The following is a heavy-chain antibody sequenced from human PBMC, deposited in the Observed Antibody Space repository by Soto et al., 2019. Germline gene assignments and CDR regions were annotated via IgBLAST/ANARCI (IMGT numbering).Heavy chain of an antibody. CDR1: GFSLSTNGVG. V-gene: IGHV2-5*02. Sequence: QITLKESGPTLVKPTQTLTLTCTFSGFSLSTNGVGVSWIRQPPGKALEWLALIYWDDDKRYSPSLRSRLTNSKVTCKNKVVLTLTNMDPVDTATYYCAQHLIAWGDAFDIWGQGTMVTVSS. J-gene: IGHJ3*02. D-gene: IGHD7-27*01. CDR3: AQHLIAWGDAFDI. CDR2: IYWDDDK.